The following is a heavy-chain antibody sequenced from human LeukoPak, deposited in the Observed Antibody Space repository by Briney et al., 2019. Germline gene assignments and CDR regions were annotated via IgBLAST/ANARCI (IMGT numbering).Heavy chain of an antibody. Sequence: ASVKVSCKASGYTFTSYAMHWVRQAPGQRLEWMGWINAGNGNTKYSQEFQGRVTITRDTSASTAYMELSSLRSEDMAVYYCARVSYSSGWPDYWGQGTLVTVSS. CDR2: INAGNGNT. J-gene: IGHJ4*02. CDR3: ARVSYSSGWPDY. CDR1: GYTFTSYA. V-gene: IGHV1-3*03. D-gene: IGHD6-19*01.